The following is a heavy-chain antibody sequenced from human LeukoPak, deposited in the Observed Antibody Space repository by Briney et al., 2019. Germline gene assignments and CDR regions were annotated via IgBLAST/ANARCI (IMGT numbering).Heavy chain of an antibody. CDR1: GFTFSSYA. Sequence: PGGSLRLSCAASGFTFSSYAMSWVRQAPGKGLEWVSAISSSGGSTYYADSVKGRFTISRDNSKNTLYLQMNSLRAEDTAVYYCAKVRYYGSGSYYFDYWGQGTLVTVSS. V-gene: IGHV3-23*01. CDR2: ISSSGGST. D-gene: IGHD3-10*01. J-gene: IGHJ4*02. CDR3: AKVRYYGSGSYYFDY.